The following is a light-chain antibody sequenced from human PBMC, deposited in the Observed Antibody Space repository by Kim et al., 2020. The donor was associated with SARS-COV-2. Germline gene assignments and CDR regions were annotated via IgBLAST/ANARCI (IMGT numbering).Light chain of an antibody. Sequence: ELTQPPSASGTPGQRVTISCSGSSSNIGSNYVYWYQQLPGTAPKLLIYSNNQRPSGVPDRFSGSKSGTSASLAISGLRSEDEADYYCAAWDDSLSGKVFGGGTQLTVL. CDR3: AAWDDSLSGKV. CDR2: SNN. CDR1: SSNIGSNY. V-gene: IGLV1-47*02. J-gene: IGLJ3*02.